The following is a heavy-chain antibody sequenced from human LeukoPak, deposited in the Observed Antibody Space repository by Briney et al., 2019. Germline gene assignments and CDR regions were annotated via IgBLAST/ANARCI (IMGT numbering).Heavy chain of an antibody. CDR2: TYYRGST. J-gene: IGHJ4*02. CDR3: ASGGYSGYAFDY. V-gene: IGHV4-59*01. D-gene: IGHD5-12*01. CDR1: GGSFNSDF. Sequence: SETLSLTCTIFGGSFNSDFWSWIRQPPGKGLEWIGNTYYRGSTNYNPSLKSRATISVDTSKNQVSLKLNSVTAADAAVYYCASGGYSGYAFDYWGQGILVTVSS.